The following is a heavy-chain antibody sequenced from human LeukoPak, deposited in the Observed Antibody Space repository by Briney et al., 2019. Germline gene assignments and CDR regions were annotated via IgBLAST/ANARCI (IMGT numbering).Heavy chain of an antibody. J-gene: IGHJ4*02. CDR2: ISSSGGTI. Sequence: PGGSLRLPCAASGFTFSDYYMSWIRQAPGKGLEWVSYISSSGGTIYFADSVKDRFTISRDNAKNSLDLQMNSLRAEDTAMYYCARAAVVTSPFDYWGQGTLVTVSS. CDR1: GFTFSDYY. CDR3: ARAAVVTSPFDY. D-gene: IGHD4-23*01. V-gene: IGHV3-11*01.